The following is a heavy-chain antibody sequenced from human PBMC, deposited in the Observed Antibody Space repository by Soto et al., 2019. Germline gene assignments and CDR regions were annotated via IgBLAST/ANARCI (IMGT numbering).Heavy chain of an antibody. CDR3: AKSLLPYGSGSATYYGMDV. CDR1: GFTFSSYA. D-gene: IGHD3-10*01. J-gene: IGHJ6*02. V-gene: IGHV3-23*01. Sequence: PWGSLRLSCAASGFTFSSYAISFFRHSPLKWLEWVSAISGSGGSTYYADSVKGRFTISRDNSKNTLYLQMNSLRAEDTAVYYCAKSLLPYGSGSATYYGMDVWGQGTTVTVSS. CDR2: ISGSGGST.